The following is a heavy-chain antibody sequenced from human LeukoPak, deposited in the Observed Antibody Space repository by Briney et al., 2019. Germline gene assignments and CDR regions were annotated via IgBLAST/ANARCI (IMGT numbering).Heavy chain of an antibody. V-gene: IGHV1-18*04. CDR2: ISAYNGNT. D-gene: IGHD3-10*01. Sequence: ASVKVSCKASGYAFTSYGISWVRQAPGQGLEWMGWISAYNGNTNYAQKLQGRVTMTTDTSTSTAYMERRSLRSDDTAVYYCARELLWFGEPKGAFDIWGQGTMVTVSS. J-gene: IGHJ3*02. CDR3: ARELLWFGEPKGAFDI. CDR1: GYAFTSYG.